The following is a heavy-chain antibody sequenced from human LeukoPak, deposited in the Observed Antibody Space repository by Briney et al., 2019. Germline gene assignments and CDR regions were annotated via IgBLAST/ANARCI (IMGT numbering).Heavy chain of an antibody. CDR2: IYHSGST. J-gene: IGHJ4*02. V-gene: IGHV4-39*07. CDR3: ARVPAYCSGGSCYPYYFDY. Sequence: SETLSLTCTVSGGSISSSTYYWGWIRQPPGKGLEWIGSIYHSGSTYYNPSLKSRVTISADTSKNQFSLKLSSVTAADTAVYYCARVPAYCSGGSCYPYYFDYWGQGTLVTVSS. CDR1: GGSISSSTYY. D-gene: IGHD2-15*01.